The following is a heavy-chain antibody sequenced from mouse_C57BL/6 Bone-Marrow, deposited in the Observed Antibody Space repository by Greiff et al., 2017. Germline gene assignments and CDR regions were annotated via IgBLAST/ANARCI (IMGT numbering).Heavy chain of an antibody. J-gene: IGHJ4*01. V-gene: IGHV5-9*01. Sequence: DVKLVESGGGLVKPGGSLKLSCAASGFTFSSYTMSWVRQTPEQRLEWVATISGGGGNTYYPDSVKGRFTISRDNAKNTLYLQMSSLRSEDTALDECARRRSTGGYAMDYWGQGTSVTVSS. D-gene: IGHD1-1*01. CDR1: GFTFSSYT. CDR2: ISGGGGNT. CDR3: ARRRSTGGYAMDY.